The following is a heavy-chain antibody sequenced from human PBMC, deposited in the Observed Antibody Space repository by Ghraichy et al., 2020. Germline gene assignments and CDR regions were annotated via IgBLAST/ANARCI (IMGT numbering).Heavy chain of an antibody. J-gene: IGHJ6*02. V-gene: IGHV3-11*06. CDR2: ISSSSSYT. CDR3: ARDSIVIAAAEGGGYYYYGMDV. D-gene: IGHD6-13*01. CDR1: GFTFSDYY. Sequence: GESLRLSCAASGFTFSDYYMSWIRQAPGKGLEWVSYISSSSSYTNYADSVKGRFTISRDNAKNSLYLQMNSLRAEDTAVYYCARDSIVIAAAEGGGYYYYGMDVWGQGTTVTVSS.